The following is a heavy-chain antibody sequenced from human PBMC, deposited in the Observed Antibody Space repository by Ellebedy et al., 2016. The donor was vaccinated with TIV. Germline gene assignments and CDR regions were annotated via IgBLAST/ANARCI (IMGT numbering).Heavy chain of an antibody. D-gene: IGHD5-24*01. V-gene: IGHV3-13*01. Sequence: PGGSLRLSCAASGFTFSSYWMYWVRQPTGKGLEWVSGITSAGDTYYLGSVKGRFIISRDSAKNSLYLQMNSLRAEDTAVYYCARATSGFDYWGQGALATVSS. CDR1: GFTFSSYW. CDR3: ARATSGFDY. CDR2: ITSAGDT. J-gene: IGHJ4*02.